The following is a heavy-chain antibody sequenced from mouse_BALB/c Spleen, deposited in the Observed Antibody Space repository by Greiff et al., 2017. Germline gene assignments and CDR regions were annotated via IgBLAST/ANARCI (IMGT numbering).Heavy chain of an antibody. CDR1: GFSLTSYG. J-gene: IGHJ3*01. CDR3: ARGLYGSYVY. Sequence: QVQLKQSGPGLVQPSQSLSITCTVSGFSLTSYGVHWVRQSPGKGLEWLGVIWSGGSTDYNAAFISRLSISKDNSKSQVFFKMNSLQANDTAIYYCARGLYGSYVYWGQGTLVTVSA. CDR2: IWSGGST. V-gene: IGHV2-2*02. D-gene: IGHD2-1*01.